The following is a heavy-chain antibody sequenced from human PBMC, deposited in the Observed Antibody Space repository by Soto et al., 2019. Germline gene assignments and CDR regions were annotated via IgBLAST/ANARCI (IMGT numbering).Heavy chain of an antibody. Sequence: SVKVSCKASGVTFSSYAISWVRQAPGQGLEWMGGIIPIFGTANYAQKFQGRVTITADESTSTAYMELSSLRSEDTAVYYCARDILDCTNGVCAFGYGMDVWGQGTTVTVSS. CDR1: GVTFSSYA. CDR2: IIPIFGTA. V-gene: IGHV1-69*13. CDR3: ARDILDCTNGVCAFGYGMDV. J-gene: IGHJ6*02. D-gene: IGHD2-8*01.